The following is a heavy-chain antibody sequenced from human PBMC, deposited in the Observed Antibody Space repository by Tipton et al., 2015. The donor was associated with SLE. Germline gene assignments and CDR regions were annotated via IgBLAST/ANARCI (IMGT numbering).Heavy chain of an antibody. CDR1: GESFSAYY. V-gene: IGHV4-34*01. J-gene: IGHJ3*01. Sequence: TLSLTCAVSGESFSAYYWSWIRQTPEKGLEWIGEIHHSGNTNYKPSLKSRVTISVDTPKNQVSLKLSSVTAADTAVYYCARAGKYGAFDAFDVWGQGTMVTVSS. CDR2: IHHSGNT. D-gene: IGHD4-17*01. CDR3: ARAGKYGAFDAFDV.